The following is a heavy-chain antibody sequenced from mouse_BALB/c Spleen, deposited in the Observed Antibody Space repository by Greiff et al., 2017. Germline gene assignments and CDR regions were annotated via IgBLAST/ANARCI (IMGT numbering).Heavy chain of an antibody. CDR2: ISPGNGDI. J-gene: IGHJ3*01. V-gene: IGHV1S53*02. D-gene: IGHD1-1*01. Sequence: VKLVESDAELVKPGASVKISCKASGYTFTDHAIHWVKQKPEQGLEWIGYISPGNGDIKYNEKFKGKATLTADKSSSTAYMQLNSLTSEDSAVYFCTNYYGSSLWFAYWGQGTLVTVSA. CDR1: GYTFTDHA. CDR3: TNYYGSSLWFAY.